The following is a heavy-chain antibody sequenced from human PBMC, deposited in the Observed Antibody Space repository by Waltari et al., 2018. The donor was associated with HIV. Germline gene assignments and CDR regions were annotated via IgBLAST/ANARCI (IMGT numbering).Heavy chain of an antibody. Sequence: QLQLQESGQGLVKPSETLSLTCTVPYGSITDSSGDYHWGWLRQPPRKELGVIGNIHYSGNTFYNPPLRSRVTISADKSKNQFSLKLRSVTAADTAVYFCMRHRGYFPPDYWGQGTLVTVSS. CDR3: MRHRGYFPPDY. CDR2: IHYSGNT. D-gene: IGHD1-26*01. J-gene: IGHJ4*02. CDR1: YGSITDSSGDYH. V-gene: IGHV4-39*01.